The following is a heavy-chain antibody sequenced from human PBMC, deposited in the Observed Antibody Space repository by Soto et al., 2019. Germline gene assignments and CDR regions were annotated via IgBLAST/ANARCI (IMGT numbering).Heavy chain of an antibody. CDR3: AKSKRSGPYYYGMDV. CDR1: GFTFSSYG. V-gene: IGHV3-30*18. CDR2: ISYDGSNK. D-gene: IGHD6-19*01. Sequence: GGSLRLSCAASGFTFSSYGMHWVRQAPGKGLEWVAVISYDGSNKYYADSVKGRFTISRDNSKNTLYLQMNSLRAEDTAVYYCAKSKRSGPYYYGMDVWGQGTTVTVSS. J-gene: IGHJ6*02.